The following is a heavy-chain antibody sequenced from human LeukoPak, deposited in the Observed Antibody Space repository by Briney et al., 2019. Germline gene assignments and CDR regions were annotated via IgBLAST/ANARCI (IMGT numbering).Heavy chain of an antibody. J-gene: IGHJ5*02. CDR3: AKDPYSSPWFDP. CDR2: ISGSGSGDST. CDR1: GFTFSNYW. Sequence: GGSLRLSCAASGFTFSNYWMHWVRQAPGKGLEWVSAISGSGSGDSTYYADSVKGRFTISRDNSKNTLYLQMNSLRAEDTAVYYCAKDPYSSPWFDPWGQGTLVTVSS. V-gene: IGHV3-23*01. D-gene: IGHD6-19*01.